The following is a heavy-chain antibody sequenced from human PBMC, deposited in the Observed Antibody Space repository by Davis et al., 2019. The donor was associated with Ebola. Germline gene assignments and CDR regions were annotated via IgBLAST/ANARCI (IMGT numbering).Heavy chain of an antibody. J-gene: IGHJ3*01. D-gene: IGHD2-15*01. V-gene: IGHV3-30*02. CDR2: IRYFGINT. CDR1: GFSFSSYE. Sequence: PGGSLRLSCAASGFSFSSYEMNWVRQTPGKGLEWVAFIRYFGINTDYADSVKGRFNISRDNSKNTLYLEMTSLRAEDTAMYYCAKAAEGGRGHGTFDVWGQGTMVTVSS. CDR3: AKAAEGGRGHGTFDV.